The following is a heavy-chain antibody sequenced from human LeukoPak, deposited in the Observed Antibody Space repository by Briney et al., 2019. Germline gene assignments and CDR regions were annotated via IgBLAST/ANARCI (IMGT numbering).Heavy chain of an antibody. CDR1: GYTFTSYY. CDR2: INPSGGST. V-gene: IGHV1-46*01. CDR3: ARDQNYYDSSGYFDY. Sequence: GASVKVSCTASGYTFTSYYMHWVRQAPGQGLEWMGIINPSGGSTSYAQKFQGRVTMTRDTSTSTVYMELSSLRSEDTAVYYCARDQNYYDSSGYFDYWGQGTLVTVSS. D-gene: IGHD3-22*01. J-gene: IGHJ4*02.